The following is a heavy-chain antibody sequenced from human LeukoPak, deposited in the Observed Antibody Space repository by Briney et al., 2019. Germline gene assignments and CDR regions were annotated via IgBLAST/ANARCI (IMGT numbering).Heavy chain of an antibody. V-gene: IGHV3-7*01. D-gene: IGHD2-2*01. J-gene: IGHJ4*02. Sequence: GGSLRLSCAPSVYRLCQFWVSCAPGAREGGGEGVTNIKGDGSEKHYVDSVKGRFTNSTDTAKYSPYQQMTSPSDDDTAVYYWARGGVPTGEGRFDNWGQGTLVTVSS. CDR2: IKGDGSEK. CDR3: ARGGVPTGEGRFDN. CDR1: VYRLCQFW.